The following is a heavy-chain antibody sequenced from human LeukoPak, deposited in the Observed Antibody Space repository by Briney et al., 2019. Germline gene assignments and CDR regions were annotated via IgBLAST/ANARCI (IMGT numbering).Heavy chain of an antibody. J-gene: IGHJ4*02. V-gene: IGHV3-30-3*01. Sequence: GRSLRLSCAASGFTFSSYAMHWVRQARGKGLEWVADISYDGSNKYYADSVKGRFTISRDNSKNTLYLQMNSLRAEDTAVYYCARHWRGYCNSFAGCSAVDYWGQGTLVTVSS. CDR3: ARHWRGYCNSFAGCSAVDY. CDR2: ISYDGSNK. CDR1: GFTFSSYA. D-gene: IGHD2/OR15-2a*01.